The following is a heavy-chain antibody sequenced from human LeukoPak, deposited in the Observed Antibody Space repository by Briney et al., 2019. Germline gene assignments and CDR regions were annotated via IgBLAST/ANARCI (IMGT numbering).Heavy chain of an antibody. Sequence: GGSLRLSCAASGFTFSSYSMNWVRQAPGKGLEWVSSISSSSSYIYYADSVKGRFTISRDNAKNTLYLQMNSLRAEDTAVYYCAKDISSSWHFWYFDLWGRGALVTVSS. J-gene: IGHJ2*01. V-gene: IGHV3-21*04. CDR1: GFTFSSYS. CDR2: ISSSSSYI. D-gene: IGHD6-13*01. CDR3: AKDISSSWHFWYFDL.